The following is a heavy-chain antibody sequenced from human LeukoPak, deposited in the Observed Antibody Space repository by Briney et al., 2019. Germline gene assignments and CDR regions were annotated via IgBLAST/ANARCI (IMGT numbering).Heavy chain of an antibody. D-gene: IGHD1-26*01. CDR3: AKVASGSYYNWPFDY. CDR1: GFTFSSSA. Sequence: GGSLRLSCAASGFTFSSSAMSWVRQAPGKGLKWVSSISGSGSGGGTYYADYVKGRFTISRDSSKNTLYLQMNSLRAEDTAVYYCAKVASGSYYNWPFDYWGQGTLVTVSS. J-gene: IGHJ4*02. CDR2: ISGSGSGGGT. V-gene: IGHV3-23*01.